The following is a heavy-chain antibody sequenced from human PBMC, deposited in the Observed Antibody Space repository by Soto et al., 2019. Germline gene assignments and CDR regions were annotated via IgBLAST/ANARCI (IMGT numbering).Heavy chain of an antibody. V-gene: IGHV4-30-4*01. Sequence: TLSLTCSVSGDSISTVDYFWAWIRQPPGQALEYIGYIYKSTTTYYNPSFESRVAIPLDTSKSQFSLNVTSVTAADTAVYFCARGRYCLTGRCFPNWFDSWGPGTLVTVSS. CDR2: IYKSTTT. CDR1: GDSISTVDYF. D-gene: IGHD2-15*01. J-gene: IGHJ5*01. CDR3: ARGRYCLTGRCFPNWFDS.